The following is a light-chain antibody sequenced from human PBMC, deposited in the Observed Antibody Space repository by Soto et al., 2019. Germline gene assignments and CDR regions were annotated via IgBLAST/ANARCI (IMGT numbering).Light chain of an antibody. Sequence: DIQMTQSPSSLAAFVGDGVTITSRTSQPISDYLNWYQQKPGKAPSLLIYTASTLQTGVPSRFSGSGSGTHFTLTISSVHPEDFATYYCQQYEDLRVLFGQGTKVDIK. CDR3: QQYEDLRVL. CDR1: QPISDY. CDR2: TAS. V-gene: IGKV1-39*01. J-gene: IGKJ1*01.